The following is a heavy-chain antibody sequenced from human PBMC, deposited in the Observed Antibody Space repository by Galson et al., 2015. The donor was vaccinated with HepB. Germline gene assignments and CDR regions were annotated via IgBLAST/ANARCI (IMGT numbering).Heavy chain of an antibody. CDR3: VRQARSTWLALHCFDY. D-gene: IGHD6-19*01. V-gene: IGHV1-46*01. CDR2: IDPSGGSK. CDR1: GYTFTDYF. Sequence: SVKVSCKASGYTFTDYFIHWVRQAPGQGLEWMGIIDPSGGSKNYAQKFQDRVTMTRDTSTSTVYMEMSSLRSEDTAFYYCVRQARSTWLALHCFDYWGQGTLVTVSS. J-gene: IGHJ4*02.